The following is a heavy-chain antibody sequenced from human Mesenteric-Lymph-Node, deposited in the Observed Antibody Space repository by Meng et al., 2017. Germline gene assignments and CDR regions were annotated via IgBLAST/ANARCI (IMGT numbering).Heavy chain of an antibody. J-gene: IGHJ4*02. CDR1: GGSISSGDYY. D-gene: IGHD4-11*01. CDR3: ARDRTTGRYFDY. Sequence: VQLQPWGAGLLKPSQTLSLTCTVSGGSISSGDYYWSWIRQPPGKGLEWIGYIYYSGSTYYNPSLKSLVTISVDTSKNQFSLKLSSVTAADTAVYYCARDRTTGRYFDYWGQGTLVTVSS. CDR2: IYYSGST. V-gene: IGHV4-30-4*01.